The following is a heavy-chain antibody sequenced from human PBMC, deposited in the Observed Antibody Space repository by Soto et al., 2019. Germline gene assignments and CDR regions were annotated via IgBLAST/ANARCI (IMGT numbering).Heavy chain of an antibody. J-gene: IGHJ4*02. CDR1: GGSISDYY. D-gene: IGHD3-22*01. V-gene: IGHV4-59*01. CDR2: IYYGWNT. CDR3: ARDREYYESSGLYFDY. Sequence: SETLSLTCPVSGGSISDYYWSWIRQPPGKGLEWIGYIYYGWNTNYNPSLKSRVTISVDTSKNQFSLKLISVTAADTAVYYCARDREYYESSGLYFDYWGQGTLVTVS.